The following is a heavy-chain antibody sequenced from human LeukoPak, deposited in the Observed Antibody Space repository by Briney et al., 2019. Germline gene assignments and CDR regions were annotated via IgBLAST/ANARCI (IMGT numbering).Heavy chain of an antibody. J-gene: IGHJ4*02. Sequence: PSETLSLTCTVSGGSISSYYWSWIRQPAGKGLEWIGRIYTSGITNYNPSLKSRVTMSVDTSKNQCTLKLSSVTAADTAVYYCARVGDSALKDWGQGTLVTVSS. V-gene: IGHV4-4*07. D-gene: IGHD3-16*01. CDR2: IYTSGIT. CDR1: GGSISSYY. CDR3: ARVGDSALKD.